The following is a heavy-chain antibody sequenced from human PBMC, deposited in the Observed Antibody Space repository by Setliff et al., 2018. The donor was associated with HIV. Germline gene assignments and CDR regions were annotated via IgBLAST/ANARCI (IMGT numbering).Heavy chain of an antibody. CDR2: IHPGDSDT. CDR3: VXHAWXLWLAPIES. V-gene: IGHV5-51*01. Sequence: GESLKISCKGSGYSFTSYWIGWARXMPGKGLEWMGIIHPGDSDTRYSPSFQGQVTISADKSISTAYLQWSSLKASDTAMYFCVXHAWXLWLAPIESWGQGXXVTXSS. J-gene: IGHJ4*02. D-gene: IGHD6-19*01. CDR1: GYSFTSYW.